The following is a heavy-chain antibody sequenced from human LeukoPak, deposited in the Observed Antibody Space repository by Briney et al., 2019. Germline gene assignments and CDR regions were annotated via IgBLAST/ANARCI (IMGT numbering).Heavy chain of an antibody. Sequence: ASVKVSCKASGYTFTDYYMHWVRQAPGQGLEWMGWINPKSGGRSYAQRFQGRVTMTRDTSISTAYMELSRLRSDDTAVYYCATGERLVPAAMWFDYWGQGTPVTVSS. CDR2: INPKSGGR. J-gene: IGHJ4*02. D-gene: IGHD2-2*01. CDR1: GYTFTDYY. V-gene: IGHV1-2*02. CDR3: ATGERLVPAAMWFDY.